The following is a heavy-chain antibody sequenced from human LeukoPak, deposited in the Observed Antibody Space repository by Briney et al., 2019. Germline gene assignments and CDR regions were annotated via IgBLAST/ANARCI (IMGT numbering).Heavy chain of an antibody. Sequence: SVKVSCKASGGTFSSYAISWVRQAPGQGLEWMGGIIPIFGTANYAQKFQGRVTITADESTSTAYMELSSLRSEDTAVYYYARGPGSRGIFDYWGQGTLVTVSS. J-gene: IGHJ4*01. CDR2: IIPIFGTA. CDR3: ARGPGSRGIFDY. D-gene: IGHD3-10*01. V-gene: IGHV1-69*13. CDR1: GGTFSSYA.